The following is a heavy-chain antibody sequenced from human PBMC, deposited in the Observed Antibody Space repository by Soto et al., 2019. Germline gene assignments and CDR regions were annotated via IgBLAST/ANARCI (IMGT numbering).Heavy chain of an antibody. J-gene: IGHJ4*02. D-gene: IGHD3-22*01. CDR2: INPNSGAT. V-gene: IGHV1-2*02. CDR1: GYMFTGNY. CDR3: SPHYPDSSGYCDH. Sequence: QVQLVQSWTEVKKPGASVKVSCKASGYMFTGNYMHWVRQAPGQGLEYMGWINPNSGATNYAQKFQGRVTMTWDTSISTAYVELSRLRSDDTAVYYCSPHYPDSSGYCDHWGQGTLVTVSS.